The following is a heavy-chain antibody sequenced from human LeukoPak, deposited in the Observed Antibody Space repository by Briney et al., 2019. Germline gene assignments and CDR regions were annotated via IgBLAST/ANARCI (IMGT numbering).Heavy chain of an antibody. V-gene: IGHV3-30*18. CDR1: GFTFSAYG. J-gene: IGHJ4*02. D-gene: IGHD6-19*01. CDR2: ISYDGTNK. CDR3: AKEITRPNRAVAGLNY. Sequence: GGSLRLSCAASGFTFSAYGMHWVRQAPGKGLEWVAIISYDGTNKYYADSVKGRFTISRDNSKNTLYLQMSSLRAEDTAVYYCAKEITRPNRAVAGLNYWGQGTLVTVSS.